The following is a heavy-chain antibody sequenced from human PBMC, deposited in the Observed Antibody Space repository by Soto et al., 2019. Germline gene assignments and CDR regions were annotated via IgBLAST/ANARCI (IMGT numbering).Heavy chain of an antibody. CDR3: ATQLMTGYSFDY. D-gene: IGHD3-9*01. CDR2: MNPNSGNT. Sequence: ASVKVSCKASGYTFTSYDINWVRQATGQGLEWMGWMNPNSGNTGYAQKFQGRVTMTRNTSISTAYMELSSLRSEDTAVYYCATQLMTGYSFDYWGQGTLVTVSS. V-gene: IGHV1-8*01. J-gene: IGHJ4*02. CDR1: GYTFTSYD.